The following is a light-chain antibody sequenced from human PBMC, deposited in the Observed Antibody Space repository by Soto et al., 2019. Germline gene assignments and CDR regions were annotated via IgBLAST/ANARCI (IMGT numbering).Light chain of an antibody. V-gene: IGKV3-20*01. J-gene: IGKJ1*01. CDR3: QQYDSTPPT. CDR2: GAS. CDR1: QSVNSNY. Sequence: EIVLTQSPGTLSLSPGERATLSCRASQSVNSNYLAWYQRKPGQAPRLLIYGASNRATDIPYRFSASGSGTDFTLTITTLEAEDLAVYYCQQYDSTPPTCGQGTKVEVK.